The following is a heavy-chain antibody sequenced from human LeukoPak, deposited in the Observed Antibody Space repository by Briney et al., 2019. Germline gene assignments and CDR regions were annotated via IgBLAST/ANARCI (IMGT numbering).Heavy chain of an antibody. J-gene: IGHJ4*02. CDR3: AKGYSRSNIFDY. Sequence: PWETLSLTCTDSGDPISSYYWSWIRQPPGKGLEWIGYIDYSGTTDYNPSLKSRVTISIDTSKNQFSLKLSSVTAADVAVYYCAKGYSRSNIFDYWGQGTLVTVSS. CDR1: GDPISSYY. CDR2: IDYSGTT. D-gene: IGHD6-13*01. V-gene: IGHV4-59*13.